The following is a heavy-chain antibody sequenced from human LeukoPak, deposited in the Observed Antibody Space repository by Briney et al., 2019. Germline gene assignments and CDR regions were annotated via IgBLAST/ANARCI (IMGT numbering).Heavy chain of an antibody. CDR3: ARYTVTTYYYYYYGMDV. J-gene: IGHJ6*02. D-gene: IGHD4-11*01. V-gene: IGHV1-69*13. Sequence: SVKVSCKASGGTFSSYAISWVRQAPGQGLEWMGGIIPIFGTANYAQKFQGRVTITADESTSTAYMELSSLRSEDTAVYYCARYTVTTYYYYYYGMDVWGQGTLVTVSS. CDR1: GGTFSSYA. CDR2: IIPIFGTA.